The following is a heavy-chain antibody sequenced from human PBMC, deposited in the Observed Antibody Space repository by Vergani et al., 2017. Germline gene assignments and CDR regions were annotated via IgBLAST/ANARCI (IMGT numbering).Heavy chain of an antibody. D-gene: IGHD2-2*01. CDR3: ANPRYSSSTSCRVFDY. Sequence: EVQLLESGGGLVQPGGSLRLSCAASGFTFSSYAMSWVRQAPGKGLEWVSAISGSGGSTYYADSVKGRFTISRDNSKNTLNLQMNSQRAEDTAVYYCANPRYSSSTSCRVFDYWGQGTMVTVSS. CDR1: GFTFSSYA. V-gene: IGHV3-23*01. J-gene: IGHJ4*02. CDR2: ISGSGGST.